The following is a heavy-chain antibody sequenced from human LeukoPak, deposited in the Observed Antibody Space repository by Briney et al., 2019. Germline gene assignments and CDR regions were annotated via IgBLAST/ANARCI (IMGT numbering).Heavy chain of an antibody. CDR1: GYTFTSYD. J-gene: IGHJ4*02. V-gene: IGHV1-8*01. CDR2: MNPNSGNT. D-gene: IGHD6-19*01. CDR3: ARGRRWLGTFDY. Sequence: ASVKVSCKASGYTFTSYDINWVRQATGQGLEWMGWMNPNSGNTGYAQKFQGRVTMTRNTSISTAYMELSSLRSEDTAVYYCARGRRWLGTFDYWGQGTLVTVSS.